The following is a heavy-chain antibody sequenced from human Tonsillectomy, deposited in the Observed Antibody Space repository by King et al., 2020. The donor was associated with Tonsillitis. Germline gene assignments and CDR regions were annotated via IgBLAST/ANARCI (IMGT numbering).Heavy chain of an antibody. D-gene: IGHD3-22*01. CDR2: ISSSSGTI. V-gene: IGHV3-48*02. CDR1: GFTFSSYS. CDR3: ARVSYDSSGYYDYFDY. Sequence: VQLVESGGGLVQPGGSLRLSCAASGFTFSSYSMNWVRQAPGKGLEWVSYISSSSGTIYYADSVKGLFTISRDTAKNSLYLQMNSLRDEETAVYYCARVSYDSSGYYDYFDYWGQGTLVTVSS. J-gene: IGHJ4*02.